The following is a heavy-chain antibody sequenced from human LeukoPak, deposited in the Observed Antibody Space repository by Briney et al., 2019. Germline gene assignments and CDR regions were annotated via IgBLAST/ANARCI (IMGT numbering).Heavy chain of an antibody. J-gene: IGHJ4*02. D-gene: IGHD2-8*01. CDR1: GGSFSGDY. CDR3: ARGVSMVYAMD. Sequence: SETLSLTCAVYGGSFSGDYWSWIRQPPGKGLEWIGEINHSGSTNYNPSLKSRVTISVDTSKNQFSLKLSSVTAADTAVYYCARGVSMVYAMDWGQGTLVTVSS. V-gene: IGHV4-34*01. CDR2: INHSGST.